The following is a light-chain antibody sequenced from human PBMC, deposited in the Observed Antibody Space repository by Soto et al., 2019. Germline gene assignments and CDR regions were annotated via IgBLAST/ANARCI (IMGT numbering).Light chain of an antibody. V-gene: IGLV2-14*03. CDR2: DVN. CDR1: NSDIGGYDY. Sequence: QSVLTQPASVSGSPGQSITISCTGTNSDIGGYDYVSWYQHHPGKAPRLLIYDVNNWPSGVSDRFSGFKSGNTASLTISGLQAEDEAVYYCSSYTTTTPVVFGGGTKLTVL. CDR3: SSYTTTTPVV. J-gene: IGLJ3*02.